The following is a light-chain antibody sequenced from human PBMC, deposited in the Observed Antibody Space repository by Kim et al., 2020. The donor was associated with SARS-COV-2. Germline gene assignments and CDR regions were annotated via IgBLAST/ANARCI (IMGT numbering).Light chain of an antibody. J-gene: IGKJ2*04. CDR2: DAS. V-gene: IGKV3-11*01. CDR1: QSVDIS. CDR3: QQRSIWPPGS. Sequence: LSPGERATLSCRASQSVDISVAWYQQKPGQAPRLLIYDASNRATGIPARFSGSGSGTDFTLTISSLEPEDFAVYYCQQRSIWPPGSFGQGTKLEI.